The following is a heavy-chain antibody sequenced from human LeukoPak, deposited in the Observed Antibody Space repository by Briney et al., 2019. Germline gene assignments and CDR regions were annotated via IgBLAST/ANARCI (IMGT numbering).Heavy chain of an antibody. Sequence: SETLSLTCTVTGGSINTFNYYWGWIRQSPGKGLEWIGTIRYTGDTYYSPSLESRVTISVDTSRSQFSLQLSSLTAADTAVYYCARHRGMVATIDYWGQGTLVTVSS. CDR1: GGSINTFNYY. D-gene: IGHD5-12*01. J-gene: IGHJ4*02. CDR3: ARHRGMVATIDY. CDR2: IRYTGDT. V-gene: IGHV4-39*01.